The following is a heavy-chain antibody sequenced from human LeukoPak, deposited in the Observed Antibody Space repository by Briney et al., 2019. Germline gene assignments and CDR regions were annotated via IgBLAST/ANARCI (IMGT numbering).Heavy chain of an antibody. CDR1: GGSISSSSYH. J-gene: IGHJ4*02. V-gene: IGHV4-39*01. CDR2: IYYSGST. D-gene: IGHD3-3*02. CDR3: ASTSPSNGLPFLEWLPPDY. Sequence: SETLSLTRTVCGGSISSSSYHWGWIRQPPGKGLEWIGSIYYSGSTYYNPSLKSRVTISVDTSKNQFSLTLSSVTAADTAVYYCASTSPSNGLPFLEWLPPDYWGQGALVTVSS.